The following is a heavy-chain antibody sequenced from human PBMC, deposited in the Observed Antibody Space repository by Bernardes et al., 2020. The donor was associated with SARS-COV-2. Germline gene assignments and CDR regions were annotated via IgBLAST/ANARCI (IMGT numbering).Heavy chain of an antibody. Sequence: GVLRLSCAASGFSVSNNYMSWVRQAPGKGLEWVSVIESAGNTYYGDSVRGRFTISRDISKNTLYLQMNSLRAEDTAVYYCARDTHSRERADFWGQGTLVIVSS. J-gene: IGHJ4*02. V-gene: IGHV3-66*01. CDR1: GFSVSNNY. CDR2: IESAGNT. CDR3: ARDTHSRERADF. D-gene: IGHD4-4*01.